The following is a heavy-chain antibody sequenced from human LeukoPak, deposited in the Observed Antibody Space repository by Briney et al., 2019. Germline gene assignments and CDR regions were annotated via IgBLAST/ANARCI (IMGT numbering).Heavy chain of an antibody. V-gene: IGHV1-46*01. CDR1: GYTFTTYY. J-gene: IGHJ4*02. CDR2: INPSVGST. Sequence: ASVKVSCKASGYTFTTYYMHWVRQAPGQGLEWMGIINPSVGSTSYAQKFQGRVTMTRDMSTSTVYMELSSLRSEDTAVYYCARDLTAVSILYYWGQGSLVTVSS. D-gene: IGHD4-11*01. CDR3: ARDLTAVSILYY.